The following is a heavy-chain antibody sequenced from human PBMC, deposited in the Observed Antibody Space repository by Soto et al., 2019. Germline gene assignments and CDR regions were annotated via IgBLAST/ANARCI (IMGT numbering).Heavy chain of an antibody. CDR1: GYTFTSYG. CDR2: ISAYNGNT. J-gene: IGHJ6*02. V-gene: IGHV1-18*01. Sequence: QVQLVQSGAEVKKPGALVKVSCKASGYTFTSYGISWVRQAPGQGLEWMGWISAYNGNTNYAQKLQGRVTMTTDTSTSTAYMELRSLRPDDTAVYYCARDLSIAPPYYYGMDVWGQGTTATVSS. CDR3: ARDLSIAPPYYYGMDV. D-gene: IGHD6-6*01.